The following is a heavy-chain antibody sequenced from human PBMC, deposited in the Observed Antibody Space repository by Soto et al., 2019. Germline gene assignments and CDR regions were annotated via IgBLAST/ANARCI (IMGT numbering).Heavy chain of an antibody. CDR3: ARDQGYCSSTSCQTYFDY. CDR1: GGTLSSYA. D-gene: IGHD2-2*01. J-gene: IGHJ4*02. Sequence: GASVKVSCKASGGTLSSYAISWGRQAPGQGLEWMGGIIPIFGTANYAQKFQGRVTITADKSTSTAYMELSRLRSEDTAVYYCARDQGYCSSTSCQTYFDYWGQGTLVTVSS. V-gene: IGHV1-69*06. CDR2: IIPIFGTA.